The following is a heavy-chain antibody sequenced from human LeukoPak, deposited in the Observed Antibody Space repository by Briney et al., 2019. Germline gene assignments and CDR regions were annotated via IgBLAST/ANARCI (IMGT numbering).Heavy chain of an antibody. CDR2: IYYSGST. Sequence: SETLSLTCTVSGGSISSYYWSWIRQLPGKGLEWIGYIYYSGSTNYNPSLKSRVTISVDTSKNQFSLKLSSVTAADTAVYYCASRNWNYVYFDYWGQGTLVTVSS. J-gene: IGHJ4*02. V-gene: IGHV4-59*01. CDR1: GGSISSYY. CDR3: ASRNWNYVYFDY. D-gene: IGHD1-7*01.